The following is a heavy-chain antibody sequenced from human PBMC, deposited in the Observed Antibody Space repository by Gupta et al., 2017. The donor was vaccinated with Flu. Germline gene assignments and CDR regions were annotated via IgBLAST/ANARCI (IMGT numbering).Heavy chain of an antibody. D-gene: IGHD2-21*02. J-gene: IGHJ2*01. Sequence: QLQLQESGPGLVKPSETLSLTCTVSGGSISSSSYYWGWIRQPPGKGLEWIGSIYYSGSTYYNPSLKSRVTISVDTSKNQFSLKLSSVTAADTAVYYCARVCGGDCYFIPGDWYFDLWGRGTLVTVSS. V-gene: IGHV4-39*01. CDR1: GGSISSSSYY. CDR3: ARVCGGDCYFIPGDWYFDL. CDR2: IYYSGST.